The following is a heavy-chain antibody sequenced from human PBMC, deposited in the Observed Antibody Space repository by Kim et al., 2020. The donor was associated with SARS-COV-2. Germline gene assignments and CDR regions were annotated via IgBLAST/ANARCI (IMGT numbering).Heavy chain of an antibody. CDR3: TTEEILEDGDSVLVYWYFDL. Sequence: RFTISRDDSKNTLYLQMNSLKTEDTAVYYCTTEEILEDGDSVLVYWYFDLWGRGTLVTVSS. D-gene: IGHD4-17*01. V-gene: IGHV3-15*01. J-gene: IGHJ2*01.